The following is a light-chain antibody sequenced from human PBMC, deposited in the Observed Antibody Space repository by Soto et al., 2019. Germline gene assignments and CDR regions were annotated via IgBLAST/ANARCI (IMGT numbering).Light chain of an antibody. J-gene: IGLJ1*01. V-gene: IGLV2-14*01. Sequence: QSALTQPASVSGSPGQSIVISCTGTSSDVGGYNYVSWYQQHPGKAPKLMIYDVSDRPSGVSDRFSGSKSGNTAFLTISGLQAEDEADYYCSSYTISSTYVFGTGTKLTVL. CDR1: SSDVGGYNY. CDR2: DVS. CDR3: SSYTISSTYV.